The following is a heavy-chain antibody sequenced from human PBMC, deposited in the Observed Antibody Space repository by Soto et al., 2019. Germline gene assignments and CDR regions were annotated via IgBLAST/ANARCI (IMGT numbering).Heavy chain of an antibody. V-gene: IGHV1-69*04. CDR3: ARDRVVGAAYYFDY. D-gene: IGHD1-26*01. CDR2: INPILGIA. Sequence: ASVKVSCKASGGTFSSYTISWVRQAPGQGLEWMGRINPILGIAKYAQKFQGRVTMTRDTSTSTVYMELSSLRSEDTAVYYCARDRVVGAAYYFDYWGQG. J-gene: IGHJ4*02. CDR1: GGTFSSYT.